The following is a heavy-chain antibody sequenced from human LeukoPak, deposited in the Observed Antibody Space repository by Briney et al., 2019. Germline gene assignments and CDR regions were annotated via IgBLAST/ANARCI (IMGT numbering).Heavy chain of an antibody. Sequence: GESLKISCKGSGYSFTSYWIGWVRQMPGKGLEWMGIIYPGDSDIRYSPSFQGQVTISADKSISTAYLQWSSLKASDTAMYYCATSMPNSSGWYGAFDYWGQGTLVTVSS. CDR1: GYSFTSYW. V-gene: IGHV5-51*01. CDR3: ATSMPNSSGWYGAFDY. D-gene: IGHD6-19*01. J-gene: IGHJ4*02. CDR2: IYPGDSDI.